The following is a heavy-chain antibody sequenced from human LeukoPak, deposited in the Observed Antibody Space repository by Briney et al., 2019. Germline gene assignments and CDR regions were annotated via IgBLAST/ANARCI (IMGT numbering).Heavy chain of an antibody. Sequence: ASVKVSCKASGYTFTSYYMHWVRQAPGQGLEWMGWINPNSGGTNYAQKFQGRVTMTRDTSISTAYMELSRLRFDDTAVYYCAREIDYYGSGSYQFDYWGQGTLVTVSS. J-gene: IGHJ4*02. CDR1: GYTFTSYY. CDR2: INPNSGGT. D-gene: IGHD3-10*01. CDR3: AREIDYYGSGSYQFDY. V-gene: IGHV1-2*02.